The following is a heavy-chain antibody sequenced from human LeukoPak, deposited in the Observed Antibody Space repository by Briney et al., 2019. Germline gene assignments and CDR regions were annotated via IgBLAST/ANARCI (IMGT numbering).Heavy chain of an antibody. CDR1: GFSFSSYG. D-gene: IGHD2-21*01. CDR3: AKEIGRRYSVDV. J-gene: IGHJ6*02. V-gene: IGHV3-21*01. CDR2: IGVVSDYV. Sequence: PGGSLRLSCAASGFSFSSYGMYWVRQAPGEGLEWVASIGVVSDYVYYPDSLKGRFTIFRDNPKNSLYLQIDSLRDEDTAVYYCAKEIGRRYSVDVWGQGTTVVVSS.